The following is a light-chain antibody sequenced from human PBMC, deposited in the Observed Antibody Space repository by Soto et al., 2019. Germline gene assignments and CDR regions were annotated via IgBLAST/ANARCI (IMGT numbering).Light chain of an antibody. CDR3: QQLSRYPLT. V-gene: IGKV1-5*03. CDR2: KAS. CDR1: QSISSW. Sequence: DIQMTQSPSTLPASVGDRVTITCRASQSISSWLAWYQQKPGKAPKLLIYKASSLQSGVPSRFSGSGSETEFSLTIRALQPEDFATYYCQQLSRYPLTFGGGTKVDIK. J-gene: IGKJ4*01.